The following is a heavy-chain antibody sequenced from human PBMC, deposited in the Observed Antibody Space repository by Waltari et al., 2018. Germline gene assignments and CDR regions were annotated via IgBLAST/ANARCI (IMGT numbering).Heavy chain of an antibody. V-gene: IGHV4-4*07. CDR3: ARDDHYYGSGSYSMFDY. D-gene: IGHD3-10*01. Sequence: QVQLQESGPGLVKPSETLSLTCTVSGGSISSYYWSWIRQPAGKGLEWIGRIYTSGITNYNPSLKSRVTISVDKSKNQFSLKLSSVTAADTAVYYCARDDHYYGSGSYSMFDYWGQGTLVTVSS. CDR2: IYTSGIT. J-gene: IGHJ4*02. CDR1: GGSISSYY.